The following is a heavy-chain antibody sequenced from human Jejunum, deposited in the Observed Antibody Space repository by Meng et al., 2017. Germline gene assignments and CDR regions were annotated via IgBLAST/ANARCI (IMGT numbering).Heavy chain of an antibody. V-gene: IGHV3-21*01. J-gene: IGHJ4*02. Sequence: GESLKISCAASGFTFSSKSMNWVRQAPGKGLEWVSSIGSGSRYIYYTDSVKGRFTISRDNARNSLFLQMNSLRAEDTAVYYCASRRVYSTYGYRELEFDYWGQGTLVTVSS. D-gene: IGHD5-18*01. CDR3: ASRRVYSTYGYRELEFDY. CDR2: IGSGSRYI. CDR1: GFTFSSKS.